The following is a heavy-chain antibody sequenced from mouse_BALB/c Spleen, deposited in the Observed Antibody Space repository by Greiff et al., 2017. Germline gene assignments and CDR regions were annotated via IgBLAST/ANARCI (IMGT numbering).Heavy chain of an antibody. CDR1: GFTFSSYG. CDR2: ISSGGSYT. D-gene: IGHD2-4*01. CDR3: ARFYDYDAGSWFAY. Sequence: EVQRVESGGDLVKPGGSLKLSCAASGFTFSSYGMSWVRQTPDKRLEWVATISSGGSYTYYPDSVKGRFTISRDNAKNTLYLQMSSLKSEDTAMYYCARFYDYDAGSWFAYWGQGTLVTVSA. J-gene: IGHJ3*01. V-gene: IGHV5-6*01.